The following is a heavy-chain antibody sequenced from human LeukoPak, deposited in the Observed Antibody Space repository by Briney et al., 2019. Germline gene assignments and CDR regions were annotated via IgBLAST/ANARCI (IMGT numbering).Heavy chain of an antibody. CDR1: GGFFSGYY. Sequence: SETLSLTCAVYGGFFSGYYWSWIRQPPGKGLEWIGEINHSGSTNYNPSLKSRVTISVDTSKNQFSLKLSSVTAADTAVYYCARVHSQDYDSSGYLDYWGQGTLVTVSS. V-gene: IGHV4-34*01. D-gene: IGHD3-22*01. CDR3: ARVHSQDYDSSGYLDY. CDR2: INHSGST. J-gene: IGHJ4*02.